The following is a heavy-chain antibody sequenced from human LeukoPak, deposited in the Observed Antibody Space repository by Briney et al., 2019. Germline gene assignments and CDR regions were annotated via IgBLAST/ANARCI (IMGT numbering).Heavy chain of an antibody. D-gene: IGHD3-22*01. V-gene: IGHV1-2*02. J-gene: IGHJ4*02. CDR1: GYTFTDYY. Sequence: GASVKVSCKASGYTFTDYYIHWVRQAPGQGLEWMGWINPNSGGTNFAQKFQGRVTMTGDTSISTAYMELSRLRSDDTAVYYCARGSYDSLQFWGQGTLVTVSS. CDR2: INPNSGGT. CDR3: ARGSYDSLQF.